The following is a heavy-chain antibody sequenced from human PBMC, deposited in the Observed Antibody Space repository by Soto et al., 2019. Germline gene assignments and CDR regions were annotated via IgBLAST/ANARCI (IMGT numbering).Heavy chain of an antibody. CDR2: ISNDGRVQ. CDR1: TISINVHG. CDR3: AREIWSGGYKWFDS. V-gene: IGHV3-30*03. Sequence: GRYLRLSCTSSTISINVHGIQWVRQAPAKGLEWVAFISNDGRVQYYADSVQGRFTISRAYSKTTVDLQMNSLRNEETAVYYWAREIWSGGYKWFDSWGPGTLVTVS. D-gene: IGHD3-3*01. J-gene: IGHJ5*01.